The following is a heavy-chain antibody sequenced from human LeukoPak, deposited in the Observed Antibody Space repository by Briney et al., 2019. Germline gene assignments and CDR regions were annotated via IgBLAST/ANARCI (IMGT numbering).Heavy chain of an antibody. Sequence: GGSLRLSCAASGFTFDDYTMHWVRQAPGKDLEWVSLISWDGGSTYYADSVKGRFTISRDNSKNSLYLQMNSLRTEDTALYYCAKGVRGASYYFDYWGQGTLVTVSS. D-gene: IGHD3-10*02. CDR2: ISWDGGST. V-gene: IGHV3-43*01. CDR3: AKGVRGASYYFDY. CDR1: GFTFDDYT. J-gene: IGHJ4*02.